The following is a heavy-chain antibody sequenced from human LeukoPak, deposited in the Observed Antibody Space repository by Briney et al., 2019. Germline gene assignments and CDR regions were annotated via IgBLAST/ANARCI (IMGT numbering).Heavy chain of an antibody. CDR2: IYSGGNT. Sequence: GGSLRLSCAASGFSVSSNHMSWVRQAPGKGLEWVSVIYSGGNTPYADSVKGRFTISRDNSKNTLYLHMNSLRAEDTAVYYCARGIAPAGIVGVFDYWGQGTLVTVSS. CDR1: GFSVSSNH. J-gene: IGHJ4*02. CDR3: ARGIAPAGIVGVFDY. V-gene: IGHV3-66*01. D-gene: IGHD6-13*01.